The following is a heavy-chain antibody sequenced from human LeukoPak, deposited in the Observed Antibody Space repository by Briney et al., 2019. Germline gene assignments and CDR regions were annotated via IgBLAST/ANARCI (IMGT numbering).Heavy chain of an antibody. CDR3: ARVSGYMVTHDAFDI. V-gene: IGHV3-30-3*01. CDR1: GFTFSSYA. J-gene: IGHJ3*02. CDR2: ISYDGSNK. D-gene: IGHD5-18*01. Sequence: PGRSLRLSCAASGFTFSSYAMHWVRQAPGKGLEWVAVISYDGSNKYYADSVKGRFTISRDNSKNTLYLQMNSLRAEDTAVYYCARVSGYMVTHDAFDIWGQGTMVTVSS.